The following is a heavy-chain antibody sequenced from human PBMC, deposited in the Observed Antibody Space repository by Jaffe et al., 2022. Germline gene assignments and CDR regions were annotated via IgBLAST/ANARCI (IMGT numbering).Heavy chain of an antibody. Sequence: QVQLVESGGGVVQPGGSLRLSCAASGFTFSSYGMHWVRQAPGKGLEWVAFIRYDGSNKYYADSVKGRFTISRDNSKNTLYLQMNSLRAEDTAVYYCAKDREWLVPHEYFQHWGQGTLVTVSS. J-gene: IGHJ1*01. V-gene: IGHV3-30*02. D-gene: IGHD6-19*01. CDR2: IRYDGSNK. CDR3: AKDREWLVPHEYFQH. CDR1: GFTFSSYG.